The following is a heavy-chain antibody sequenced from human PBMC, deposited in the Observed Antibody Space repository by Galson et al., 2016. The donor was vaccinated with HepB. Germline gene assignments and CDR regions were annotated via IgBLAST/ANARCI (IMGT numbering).Heavy chain of an antibody. Sequence: SLRLSCAASGFTFSSYAMHWVRQAPGKGLDWVATISFDGTTKNYADSVKGRFTISRDNSKNTVSLQANSLRAEDTAVYYCVKDRGDYPKYFESWGQGTLVTVSS. CDR3: VKDRGDYPKYFES. CDR1: GFTFSSYA. V-gene: IGHV3-30*04. D-gene: IGHD4-17*01. CDR2: ISFDGTTK. J-gene: IGHJ4*02.